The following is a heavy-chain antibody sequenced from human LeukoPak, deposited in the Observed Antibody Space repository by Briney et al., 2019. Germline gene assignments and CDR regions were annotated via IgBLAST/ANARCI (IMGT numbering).Heavy chain of an antibody. CDR3: AKQGSIVVVLSWFDP. CDR2: ISGSGGST. Sequence: GGSLRLSCAASGFTFISYAMSWVRQAPGKGLEWVSAISGSGGSTYYADSVKGRFTISRDNSKNTLYLQMNSLRAEDTAVYYCAKQGSIVVVLSWFDPWGQGTLVTVSS. V-gene: IGHV3-23*01. J-gene: IGHJ5*02. CDR1: GFTFISYA. D-gene: IGHD2-15*01.